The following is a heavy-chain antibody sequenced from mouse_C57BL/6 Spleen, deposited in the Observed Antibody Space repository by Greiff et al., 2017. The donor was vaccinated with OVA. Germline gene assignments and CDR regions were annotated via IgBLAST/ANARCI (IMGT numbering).Heavy chain of an antibody. D-gene: IGHD3-1*01. CDR1: GYTFTSYW. CDR3: ARGRAYYAMDY. CDR2: IDPSDSYT. Sequence: QVQLQQPGAELVKPGASVKLSCKASGYTFTSYWMQWVKQRPGQGLAWIGEIDPSDSYTNYNQKFKGKATLTVDTSSSTAYMQLSGLTSEDSAVYYCARGRAYYAMDYWGQGTSVTVSS. J-gene: IGHJ4*01. V-gene: IGHV1-50*01.